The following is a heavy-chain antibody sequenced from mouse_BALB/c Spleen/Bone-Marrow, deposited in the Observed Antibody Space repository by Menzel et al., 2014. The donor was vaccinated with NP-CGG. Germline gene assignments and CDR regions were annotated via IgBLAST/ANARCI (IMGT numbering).Heavy chain of an antibody. V-gene: IGHV1-69*01. Sequence: VQGVESGAEFVMPGASVKMSCKASGYTFTDKWVHWVKQRPGQGLEWIGAIDTSDSYINYNQKFKGKASLTVDASSSTAYMHLSSLTSDDSAVYYCARGGHDFSLDYWGQGTSVIVSS. CDR1: GYTFTDKW. CDR3: ARGGHDFSLDY. J-gene: IGHJ4*01. CDR2: IDTSDSYI. D-gene: IGHD2-4*01.